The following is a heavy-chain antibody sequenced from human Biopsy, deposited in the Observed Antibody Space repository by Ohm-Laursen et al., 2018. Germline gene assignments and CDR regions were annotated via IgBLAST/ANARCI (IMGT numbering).Heavy chain of an antibody. D-gene: IGHD2-21*01. CDR1: GFTFQDHA. J-gene: IGHJ4*02. V-gene: IGHV3-9*01. CDR3: ARLGELHGLWYFDC. CDR2: ISWNSGSI. Sequence: SLRLSCSASGFTFQDHAMHWVRQAPGKGLEWVSGISWNSGSINYAVSVQGRFIISRDNAKNSLYLQMNSLRVEDTALYFCARLGELHGLWYFDCWGQGALVTVSS.